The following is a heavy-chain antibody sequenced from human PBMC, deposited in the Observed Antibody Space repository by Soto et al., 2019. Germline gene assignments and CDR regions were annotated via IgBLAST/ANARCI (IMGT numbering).Heavy chain of an antibody. D-gene: IGHD2-2*01. CDR3: ATCSSTSCYVNWFDP. CDR2: ISAYNGNT. J-gene: IGHJ5*02. CDR1: GYTFTSYG. Sequence: GASVKVSCKASGYTFTSYGISWVRQAPGQGLEWMGWISAYNGNTNYAQKLQGRVTMTTDTSTSTAYMELRSLRSDDTAVYYCATCSSTSCYVNWFDPCGQGTLVTVSS. V-gene: IGHV1-18*01.